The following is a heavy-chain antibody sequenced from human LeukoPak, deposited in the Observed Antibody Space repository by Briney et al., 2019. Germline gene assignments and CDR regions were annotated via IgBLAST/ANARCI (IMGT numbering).Heavy chain of an antibody. J-gene: IGHJ4*02. CDR1: GYTFTRYS. CDR3: ARDISGGEDY. Sequence: ASVKVSCKASGYTFTRYSITWFRQAPGQGLEWMGWIGGYNGDTKYPQKFQGRVTVTTGTSSSTAYMELRSLRSDDTAVYYCARDISGGEDYWGQGTLVTVSS. V-gene: IGHV1-18*01. D-gene: IGHD3-16*01. CDR2: IGGYNGDT.